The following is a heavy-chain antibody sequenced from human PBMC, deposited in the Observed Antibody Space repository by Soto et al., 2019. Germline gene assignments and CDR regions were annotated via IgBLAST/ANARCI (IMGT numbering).Heavy chain of an antibody. D-gene: IGHD6-19*01. CDR1: GFSFDDYA. J-gene: IGHJ3*02. CDR3: AKGGRAVVGDAFDI. Sequence: EVQLLESGGGLVQPGGSLRLSCEASGFSFDDYAMHWVRQAPGKGLEWVSGISWNSGGIEYADSIKGRFTVSRDNAKNSLYLQMNNLRAEDTALYSCAKGGRAVVGDAFDIWGQGTMVTVSS. V-gene: IGHV3-9*01. CDR2: ISWNSGGI.